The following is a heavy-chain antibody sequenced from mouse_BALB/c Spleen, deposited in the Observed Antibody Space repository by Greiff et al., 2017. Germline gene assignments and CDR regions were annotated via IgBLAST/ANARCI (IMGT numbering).Heavy chain of an antibody. CDR3: ASGTGAWFAY. CDR2: INPSTGYT. CDR1: GYTFTSYW. Sequence: VKLLESGAELAKPGASVKMSCKASGYTFTSYWMHWVKQRPGQGLEWIGYINPSTGYTEYNQKFKDKATLTADKSSSTAYMQLSSLTSEDSAVYYCASGTGAWFAYWGQGTLVTVSA. V-gene: IGHV1-7*01. J-gene: IGHJ3*01. D-gene: IGHD4-1*01.